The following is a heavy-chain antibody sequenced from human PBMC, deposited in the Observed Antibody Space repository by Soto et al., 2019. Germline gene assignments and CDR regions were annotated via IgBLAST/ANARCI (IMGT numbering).Heavy chain of an antibody. CDR3: AKDLSWELRAFDI. J-gene: IGHJ3*02. V-gene: IGHV3-30*18. Sequence: QVQLVESGGGVVQPGRSLRLSCAASGFTFSSYGMHWVRQAPGKGLEWVAVISYDGSNKYYADSVKGRFTISRDNSKNTLYLQMDSLRAEDTAVYYCAKDLSWELRAFDIWGQGTMVTVSS. CDR1: GFTFSSYG. D-gene: IGHD1-26*01. CDR2: ISYDGSNK.